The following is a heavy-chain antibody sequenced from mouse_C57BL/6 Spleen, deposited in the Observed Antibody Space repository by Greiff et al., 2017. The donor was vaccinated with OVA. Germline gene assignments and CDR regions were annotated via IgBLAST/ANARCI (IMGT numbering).Heavy chain of an antibody. D-gene: IGHD1-1*01. J-gene: IGHJ4*01. CDR3: ARAGIYYYGSSAYYAMDY. CDR2: IDPSDSET. Sequence: QVQLQQSGAELVRPGSSVKLSCKASGYTFTSYWMHWVKQRPIQGLEWIGNIDPSDSETHYNQKFKDKATLTVDKSSSTAYMQLSSLTSEDSAVYYCARAGIYYYGSSAYYAMDYWGQGTSVTVSS. CDR1: GYTFTSYW. V-gene: IGHV1-52*01.